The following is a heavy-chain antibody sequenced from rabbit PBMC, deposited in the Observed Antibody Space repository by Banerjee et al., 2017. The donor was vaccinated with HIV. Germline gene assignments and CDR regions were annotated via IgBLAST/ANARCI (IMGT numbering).Heavy chain of an antibody. J-gene: IGHJ4*01. CDR3: ARWNGDGGWWFDL. D-gene: IGHD2-1*01. Sequence: QEQLEESGGDLVKPGASLTLTCTASGFSFSGGYDMCWVRQAPGKGLEWIACIAAGSGSTWYASWAKGRFTISKTSSTTVTLQMTSLTAADTATYFCARWNGDGGWWFDLWGPGTLVTVS. CDR1: GFSFSGGYD. V-gene: IGHV1S45*01. CDR2: IAAGSGST.